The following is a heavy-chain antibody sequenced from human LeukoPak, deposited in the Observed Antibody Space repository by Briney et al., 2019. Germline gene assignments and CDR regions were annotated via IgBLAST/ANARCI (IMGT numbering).Heavy chain of an antibody. CDR3: ARGSGSRSYYDVLYYYYMDV. V-gene: IGHV1-18*01. Sequence: ASVKVSCKASGYTFISYGISRVRQAPGQGLEWMGWISPYNGDTNYAQRFQGRVTMTTDTSTSTAYMELRSLRSDDTAVYYCARGSGSRSYYDVLYYYYMDVWGKGTTVTVSS. CDR2: ISPYNGDT. D-gene: IGHD3-10*01. J-gene: IGHJ6*03. CDR1: GYTFISYG.